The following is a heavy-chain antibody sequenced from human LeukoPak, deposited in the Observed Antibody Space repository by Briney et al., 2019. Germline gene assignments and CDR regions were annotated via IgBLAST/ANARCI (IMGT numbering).Heavy chain of an antibody. CDR3: ARDRTVVGAQGRFDY. Sequence: SETLSLTCTVSGYSISSGYYWGWIRQPPGKGLEWIGSIYHSGSTYYNPSLKSRVTISVDTSKNQFSLKLSSVTAADTAVYYCARDRTVVGAQGRFDYWGQGTLVTVSS. D-gene: IGHD1-26*01. V-gene: IGHV4-38-2*02. J-gene: IGHJ4*02. CDR1: GYSISSGYY. CDR2: IYHSGST.